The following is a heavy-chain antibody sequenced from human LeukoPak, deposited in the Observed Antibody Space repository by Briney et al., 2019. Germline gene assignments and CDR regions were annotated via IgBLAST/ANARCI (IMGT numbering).Heavy chain of an antibody. CDR1: GFTFSDYY. CDR3: ARAEVTMVRVLDY. Sequence: GGSLRLSCAASGFTFSDYYMSWIRQAPGKGLEWVSYISSSGSTIYYADSVKGRFTISRDNAKSSLYLQMNSLRAEDTAVYYCARAEVTMVRVLDYWGQGTLVTVSS. D-gene: IGHD3-10*01. J-gene: IGHJ4*02. CDR2: ISSSGSTI. V-gene: IGHV3-11*01.